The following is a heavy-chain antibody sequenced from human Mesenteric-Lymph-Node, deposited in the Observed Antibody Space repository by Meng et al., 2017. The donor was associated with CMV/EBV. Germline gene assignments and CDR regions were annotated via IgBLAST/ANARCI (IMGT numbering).Heavy chain of an antibody. V-gene: IGHV1-69*02. Sequence: QVQLVQSGAEVKKPGSSVKVSCKASGGTFSSYTIRWVRQAPGQGLEWMGRIIPILGIANYAQKFQGRVTITADKSAGTAYMELSSLSSEDTAVYYCAGGIAAAGSRWFDPWGEGTLVTVSS. CDR3: AGGIAAAGSRWFDP. CDR1: GGTFSSYT. D-gene: IGHD6-13*01. J-gene: IGHJ5*02. CDR2: IIPILGIA.